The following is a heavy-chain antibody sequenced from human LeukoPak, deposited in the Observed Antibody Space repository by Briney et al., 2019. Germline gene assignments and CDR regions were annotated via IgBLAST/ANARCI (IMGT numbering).Heavy chain of an antibody. CDR3: AGAETLQLTRDY. CDR1: GGSFSGYY. Sequence: SETLSLTCAVYGGSFSGYYWSWIRQPPGKGLEWIGEINHSGSTNYNPSLKSRVTISVDTSKNQFSLKLSSVTAADTAVYYCAGAETLQLTRDYWGQGTLVTVSS. CDR2: INHSGST. V-gene: IGHV4-34*01. D-gene: IGHD6-13*01. J-gene: IGHJ4*02.